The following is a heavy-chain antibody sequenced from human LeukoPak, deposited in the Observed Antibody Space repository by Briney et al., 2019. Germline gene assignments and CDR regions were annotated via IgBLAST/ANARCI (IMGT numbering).Heavy chain of an antibody. J-gene: IGHJ5*02. Sequence: SETLSLTCTVSGGSISSYHWSWIRQPPGKGLEWIGYNHYSGNTNYNPSLRSRVTISVDTSKNQFSLRLSSVTAADTAVYYCARARLGGIVVVPAGSEGRYWFGPWGQGTLVTVSS. V-gene: IGHV4-59*01. CDR2: NHYSGNT. CDR3: ARARLGGIVVVPAGSEGRYWFGP. CDR1: GGSISSYH. D-gene: IGHD2-2*01.